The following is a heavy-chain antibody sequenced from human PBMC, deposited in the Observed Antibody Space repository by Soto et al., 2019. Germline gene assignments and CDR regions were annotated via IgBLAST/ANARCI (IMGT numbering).Heavy chain of an antibody. Sequence: QPGGSLRRSCGASGFPFTSYARTWGRQAPGRGLQWGSAMSGRSGTLYADSGKGRFAISRDNCKNTVYLQMNSLRGDDTTGYYCATQKDYDSVCGSDRYTSDSWHQRTLVTVSS. J-gene: IGHJ4*02. CDR1: GFPFTSYA. D-gene: IGHD3-16*02. CDR3: ATQKDYDSVCGSDRYTSDS. V-gene: IGHV3-23*01. CDR2: MSGRSGT.